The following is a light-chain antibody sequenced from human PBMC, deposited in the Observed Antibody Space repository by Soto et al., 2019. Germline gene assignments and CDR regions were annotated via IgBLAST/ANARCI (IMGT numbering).Light chain of an antibody. CDR3: QHLDSYST. Sequence: DIQLTQSPSFLSASVGDRVTITCRASQGISSYLAWYQQKPGKAPKLLTYAASTLQSGVPSRFSGSGSGTEFTITISSLQPEDFATYYCQHLDSYSTFGQGTRLEIK. V-gene: IGKV1-9*01. CDR2: AAS. J-gene: IGKJ5*01. CDR1: QGISSY.